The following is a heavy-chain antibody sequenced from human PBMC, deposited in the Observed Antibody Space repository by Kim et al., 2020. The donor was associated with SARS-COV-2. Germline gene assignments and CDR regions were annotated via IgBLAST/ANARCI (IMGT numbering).Heavy chain of an antibody. CDR2: ISYDGSNK. CDR3: AKDSGYDSSGYYLRQYFQH. D-gene: IGHD3-22*01. J-gene: IGHJ1*01. CDR1: GFTFSSYG. V-gene: IGHV3-30*18. Sequence: GGSLRLSCAASGFTFSSYGMHWVRQAPGKGLEWVAVISYDGSNKYYADSVKGRFTISRDNSKNTLYLQMNSLRAEDTAVYYCAKDSGYDSSGYYLRQYFQHWGQGTLVTVSS.